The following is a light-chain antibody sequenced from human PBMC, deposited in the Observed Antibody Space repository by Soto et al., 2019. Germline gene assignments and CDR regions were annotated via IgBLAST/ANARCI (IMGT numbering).Light chain of an antibody. CDR3: QQYNKWPT. CDR1: QGISTN. J-gene: IGKJ2*01. V-gene: IGKV3-15*01. Sequence: EIVITQSPVALSVSPGERATLSCRASQGISTNLAWHQQKPGQAPRLLIYGASTRVTGIPARFSGSGSGTEFTLTISSLQSEDFAIYYCQQYNKWPTFGQGTK. CDR2: GAS.